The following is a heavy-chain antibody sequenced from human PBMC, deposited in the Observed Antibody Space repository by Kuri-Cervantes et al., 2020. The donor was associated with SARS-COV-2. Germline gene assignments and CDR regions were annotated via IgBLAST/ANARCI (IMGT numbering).Heavy chain of an antibody. V-gene: IGHV3-21*01. J-gene: IGHJ3*02. CDR2: ISSSSSYI. Sequence: GGSLRLSCAASGFTFSSYSTNWVRQAPGKGLEWVSSISSSSSYIYYADSVKGRFTISRDNAKNSLYLQMNSLRAEDTAVYYCARDYCSSTSCDNDAFDIWGQGTMVTVSS. CDR1: GFTFSSYS. CDR3: ARDYCSSTSCDNDAFDI. D-gene: IGHD2-2*02.